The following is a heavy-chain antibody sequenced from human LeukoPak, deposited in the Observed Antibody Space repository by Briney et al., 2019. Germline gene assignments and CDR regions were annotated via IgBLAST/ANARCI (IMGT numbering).Heavy chain of an antibody. Sequence: ASVKVSCKASGYTFTSYDINWVRQATGQGLEWMGWMNPNSGNTGYAQKFQGRVTMTMNTSISTAYMELSSLRSEDTAVYYCARCYYDSSGYYYCGDAFDIWGQGTMVTVSS. CDR3: ARCYYDSSGYYYCGDAFDI. V-gene: IGHV1-8*01. J-gene: IGHJ3*02. D-gene: IGHD3-22*01. CDR1: GYTFTSYD. CDR2: MNPNSGNT.